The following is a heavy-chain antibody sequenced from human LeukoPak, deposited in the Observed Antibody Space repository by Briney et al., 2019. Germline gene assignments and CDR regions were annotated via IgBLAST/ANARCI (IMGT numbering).Heavy chain of an antibody. CDR1: GFTFSTSA. CDR2: ISYVGSNK. V-gene: IGHV3-30-3*01. Sequence: GGSLRLSCAAFGFTFSTSAMNGVRQAPGKGLDWVAVISYVGSNKYYADSVKGRFTISSDHSKNPLYLQMNSLKAEDTSVYCCARDFTVTGGDYFGYWGQGTLVTVSA. D-gene: IGHD4-17*01. CDR3: ARDFTVTGGDYFGY. J-gene: IGHJ4*02.